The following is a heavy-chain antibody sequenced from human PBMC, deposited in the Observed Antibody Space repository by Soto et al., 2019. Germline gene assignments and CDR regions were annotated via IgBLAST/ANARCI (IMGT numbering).Heavy chain of an antibody. D-gene: IGHD6-19*01. V-gene: IGHV3-23*01. CDR3: AKDMIAVAGPTIYYYYGMDV. J-gene: IGHJ6*02. CDR1: GFTFSSYA. CDR2: ISGSGGST. Sequence: GGSLRLSCAASGFTFSSYAMSWVRQAPGKGLEWVSAISGSGGSTYYADSVKGRFTISRDNSKNTLYLQMNSLRAEDTAVYYCAKDMIAVAGPTIYYYYGMDVWGQGTTVTVSS.